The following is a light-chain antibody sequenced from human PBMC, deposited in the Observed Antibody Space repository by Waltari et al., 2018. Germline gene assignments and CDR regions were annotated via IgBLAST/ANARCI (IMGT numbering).Light chain of an antibody. CDR3: SSYAGSNNLV. V-gene: IGLV2-8*01. Sequence: QSALTQPPSASGPPGQSVTISCTGTSTDVGGYTYAPWYQHHPGKAPNLMIYEVSKRPSGVPDRFSGSKSGNTASLTVSGLQAEDEADYYCSSYAGSNNLVFGGGTKLTVL. CDR2: EVS. CDR1: STDVGGYTY. J-gene: IGLJ2*01.